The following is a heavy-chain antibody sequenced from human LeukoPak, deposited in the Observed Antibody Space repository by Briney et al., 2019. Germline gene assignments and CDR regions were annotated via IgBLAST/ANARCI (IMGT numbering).Heavy chain of an antibody. Sequence: SETLSLTCAVYGGSFSGYYWSWIRQPAGKGLEWIGHIYTRGTTNYNPSVKSRVTVSLDTSKNQISLKLSSVTAADTAIYYCARVYTVMGATTVDHYHYYMDVWGKGTTVTVSS. J-gene: IGHJ6*03. CDR1: GGSFSGYY. D-gene: IGHD5-18*01. V-gene: IGHV4-59*10. CDR3: ARVYTVMGATTVDHYHYYMDV. CDR2: IYTRGTT.